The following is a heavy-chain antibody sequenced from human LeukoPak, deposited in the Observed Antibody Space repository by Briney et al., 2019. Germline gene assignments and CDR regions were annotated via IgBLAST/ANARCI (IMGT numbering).Heavy chain of an antibody. V-gene: IGHV4-38-2*02. CDR3: ARDPARGGNHLYNWFDP. CDR1: VYSISSGYY. CDR2: IYHTGST. Sequence: SETLSLTCNVSVYSISSGYYWGWIRQPPGKGLEWIGSIYHTGSTYYNPSLKSRVTISVDTSNNRFSLKLRSVTAADTAVYYCARDPARGGNHLYNWFDPWGQGILVTVSS. J-gene: IGHJ5*02. D-gene: IGHD1-14*01.